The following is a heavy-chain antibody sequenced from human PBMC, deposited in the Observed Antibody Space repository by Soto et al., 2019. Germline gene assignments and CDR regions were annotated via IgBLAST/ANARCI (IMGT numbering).Heavy chain of an antibody. Sequence: EVQLVESGGGLAQPGGSLRLSCAASGFTFSNYWMNWVRQAPGKGLEWVANIKQDGSEKYYVDSVKGRFTISRDNAKNSLYLQMNSLRAEDTAVYYCEKYYHGMDVWGQGTTVTVSS. CDR3: EKYYHGMDV. J-gene: IGHJ6*02. CDR2: IKQDGSEK. CDR1: GFTFSNYW. V-gene: IGHV3-7*01.